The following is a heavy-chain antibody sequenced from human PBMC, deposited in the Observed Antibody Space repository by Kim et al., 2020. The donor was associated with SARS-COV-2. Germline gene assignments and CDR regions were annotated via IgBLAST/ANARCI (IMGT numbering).Heavy chain of an antibody. Sequence: SETLSLTCTVSGGSISSGGYHWSWIRQHPGKGLEWIGYIYYSGSTYYNPSLKSRGTISVDTSKNQFSLKLSSVPAADTAVYFRASEAHVLLTGLDGMDVWGQGTTVTVFS. V-gene: IGHV4-31*03. CDR3: ASEAHVLLTGLDGMDV. D-gene: IGHD3-9*01. CDR2: IYYSGST. CDR1: GGSISSGGYH. J-gene: IGHJ6*02.